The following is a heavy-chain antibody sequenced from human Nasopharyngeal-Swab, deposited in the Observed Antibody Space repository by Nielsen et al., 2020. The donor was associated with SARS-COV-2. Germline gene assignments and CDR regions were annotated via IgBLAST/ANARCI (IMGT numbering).Heavy chain of an antibody. V-gene: IGHV1-8*01. CDR2: MNPNSGNT. CDR3: ARAEQLSLV. D-gene: IGHD6-13*01. J-gene: IGHJ4*02. Sequence: WVRQAPGQGLEWMGWMNPNSGNTGYAQKFQGRVTMTRNTSISTAYMELSSLRSEDTAVYYCARAEQLSLVWGQGTLVTVS.